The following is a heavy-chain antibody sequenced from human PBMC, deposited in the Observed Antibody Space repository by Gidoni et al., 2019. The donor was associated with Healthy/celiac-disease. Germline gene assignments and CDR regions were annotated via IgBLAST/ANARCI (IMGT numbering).Heavy chain of an antibody. CDR2: ISSSSSYI. V-gene: IGHV3-21*01. CDR3: ARDGSQNYYYGMDV. D-gene: IGHD1-1*01. J-gene: IGHJ6*02. CDR1: GFTFSSYS. Sequence: EVQLVESGGGMVQPGGSMSLSCASSGFTFSSYSMSWVRQAPGKGLECVSSISSSSSYIYYADSVKGRFTISRDNAKNSLYLQMNSLRAEDTAVYYCARDGSQNYYYGMDVWGQGTTVTVSS.